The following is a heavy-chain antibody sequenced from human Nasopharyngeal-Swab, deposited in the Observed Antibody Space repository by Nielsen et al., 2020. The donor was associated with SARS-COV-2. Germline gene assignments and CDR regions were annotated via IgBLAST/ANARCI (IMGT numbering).Heavy chain of an antibody. J-gene: IGHJ6*02. D-gene: IGHD3-3*01. V-gene: IGHV3-7*03. CDR3: ARDKGIDFWSGLGVSGTDV. CDR1: GFTFSSYW. CDR2: IKQDGSEK. Sequence: GGSLRLSCAASGFTFSSYWMSWVRQAPGKGLEWVANIKQDGSEKYYVDSVKGRFTISRDNAKNSLYLQMNSLRAEDTAVYYCARDKGIDFWSGLGVSGTDVWGQGTTVTVSS.